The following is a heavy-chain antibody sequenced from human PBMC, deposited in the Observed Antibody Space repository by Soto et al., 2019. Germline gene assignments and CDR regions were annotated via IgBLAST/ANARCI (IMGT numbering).Heavy chain of an antibody. CDR2: ISASNGNI. CDR3: ARALPYSSSGDS. V-gene: IGHV1-18*01. CDR1: GYTFTTYG. J-gene: IGHJ4*02. Sequence: QVQLVQSGAEVKKPGASVRVSCKASGYTFTTYGISWVRQDPGQGLEWMGWISASNGNIYYGQKFQGRVTMTTDSFTSTAYMELSSLTADDTAFYYCARALPYSSSGDSWGRGTLVTVSS. D-gene: IGHD6-13*01.